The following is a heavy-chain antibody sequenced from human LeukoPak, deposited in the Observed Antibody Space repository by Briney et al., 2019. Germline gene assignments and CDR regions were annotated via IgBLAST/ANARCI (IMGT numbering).Heavy chain of an antibody. J-gene: IGHJ3*02. V-gene: IGHV3-9*01. CDR3: AKDQGYSSGWYEDAFDI. D-gene: IGHD6-19*01. CDR2: ISWNSAGI. CDR1: GFTFDDYA. Sequence: GGSLRLSCAASGFTFDDYAMHWVRQAPGKGLEWVSGISWNSAGIGYADSVKGRFTISRDNAKNSLYLQMNSLRAEDTALYYCAKDQGYSSGWYEDAFDIWGQGTMVTASS.